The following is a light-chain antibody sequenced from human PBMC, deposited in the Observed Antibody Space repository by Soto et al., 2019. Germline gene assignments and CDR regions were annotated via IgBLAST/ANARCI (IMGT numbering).Light chain of an antibody. CDR2: RDG. V-gene: IGLV1-47*01. CDR3: AVWDQSLTGWV. Sequence: QSVLTQPPSASGTPGQSLTISCSGSSSNIGSHFVYWYQHLPGTAPKLLIFRDGQRPSGVPARFFGSKSGTSASLAITGLRSKDEADYYCAVWDQSLTGWVFGGGTKLTVL. CDR1: SSNIGSHF. J-gene: IGLJ3*02.